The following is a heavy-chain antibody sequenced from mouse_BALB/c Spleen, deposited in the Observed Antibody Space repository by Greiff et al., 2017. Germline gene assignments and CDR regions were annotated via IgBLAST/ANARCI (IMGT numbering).Heavy chain of an antibody. V-gene: IGHV2-2*02. D-gene: IGHD1-1*01. J-gene: IGHJ4*01. CDR2: IWSGGST. CDR1: GFSLTSYG. CDR3: ARNYGSSYGAMDY. Sequence: QVQLKESGPGLVQPSQSLSITCTVSGFSLTSYGVHWVRQSPGKGLEWLGVIWSGGSTDYNAAFISRLSISKDNSKSQVFFKMNSLQANDTAIYYCARNYGSSYGAMDYWGQGTSVTVSS.